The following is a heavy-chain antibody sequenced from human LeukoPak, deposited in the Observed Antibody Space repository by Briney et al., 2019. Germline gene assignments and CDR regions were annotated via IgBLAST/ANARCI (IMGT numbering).Heavy chain of an antibody. CDR3: ARVLIFGVIRHAFDI. CDR1: GGTFTGDY. Sequence: SETLSLTCAVYGGTFTGDYWSWIRQPPGRALEWIGERDLGARITSCNPSLKSRATVSIDTSKSQFSLRLSSVTAADTAVYYCARVLIFGVIRHAFDIWGQGTMVTVSS. D-gene: IGHD3-3*01. CDR2: RDLGARIT. J-gene: IGHJ3*02. V-gene: IGHV4-34*08.